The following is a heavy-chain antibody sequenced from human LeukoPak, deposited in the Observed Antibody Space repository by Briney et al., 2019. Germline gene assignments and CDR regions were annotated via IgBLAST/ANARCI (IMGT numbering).Heavy chain of an antibody. V-gene: IGHV4-39*01. Sequence: SETLSLTCSVSGGSISSTNYYWGWIRQPPGKGLEWIGSIYYSGSAYYNPSLKSRVTISVDTSKNQFSLKLSSVTAADTAVYHCARHLYGSGLHRIDYWGQGTLVTVSS. J-gene: IGHJ4*02. CDR2: IYYSGSA. D-gene: IGHD6-19*01. CDR1: GGSISSTNYY. CDR3: ARHLYGSGLHRIDY.